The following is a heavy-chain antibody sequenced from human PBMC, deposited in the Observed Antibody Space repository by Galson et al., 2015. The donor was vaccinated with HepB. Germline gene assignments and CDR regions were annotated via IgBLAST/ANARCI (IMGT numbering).Heavy chain of an antibody. J-gene: IGHJ4*02. CDR1: GYTFTSYY. CDR3: SRNLPGGWYYFDY. Sequence: SVKVSCKASGYTFTSYYMHWVRQAPGQGLEWMGVINPSGGSTNYAQNFQGRVTMTRDTSTTIFYMELTSLKADDTAVYYCSRNLPGGWYYFDYWGQGTLVTVSS. D-gene: IGHD3-16*01. CDR2: INPSGGST. V-gene: IGHV1-46*01.